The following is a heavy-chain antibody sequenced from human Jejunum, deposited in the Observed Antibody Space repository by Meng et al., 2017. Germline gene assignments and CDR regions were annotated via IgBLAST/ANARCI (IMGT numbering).Heavy chain of an antibody. CDR1: GFTFSSYS. Sequence: AGSLTLSCAASGFTFSSYSMNWVRQVPGKGLEWVSVISCNSGHISYADSVRGRYTISRDNAKNSVNLQINRLTAEDTAVYYCVRFSPNLGRTGGGVGHDGFDAWGQGTLVTVSS. J-gene: IGHJ3*01. CDR2: ISCNSGHI. D-gene: IGHD2-8*02. V-gene: IGHV3-21*01. CDR3: VRFSPNLGRTGGGVGHDGFDA.